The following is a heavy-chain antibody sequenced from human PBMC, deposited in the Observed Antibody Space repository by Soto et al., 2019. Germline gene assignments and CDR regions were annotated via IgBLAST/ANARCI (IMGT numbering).Heavy chain of an antibody. D-gene: IGHD4-17*01. Sequence: EVQLLESGGGLVQPGGSLRLSYAASGFTFSSYAMNWVRQAPGKGLEWVSVTSGSGGSTYSADSVKGRFTISRDNSKNTLYLQMNSLRAEDTAVYYCAKARYGDGRGFDYWGQGTLVTVSS. J-gene: IGHJ4*02. V-gene: IGHV3-23*01. CDR1: GFTFSSYA. CDR2: TSGSGGST. CDR3: AKARYGDGRGFDY.